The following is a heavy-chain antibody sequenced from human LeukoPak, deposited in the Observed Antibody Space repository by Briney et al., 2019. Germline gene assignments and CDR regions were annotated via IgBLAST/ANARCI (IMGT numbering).Heavy chain of an antibody. V-gene: IGHV4-59*12. CDR3: ARDQRAYYYDSSGYPENAFDI. D-gene: IGHD3-22*01. CDR1: GGSISSYY. Sequence: KLSETLSLTCTVSGGSISSYYWSWIRQPPGKGLEWIGYIYYSGSTYYNPALKSRVTISVDTSKNQFSLKLSSVTAADTAVYYCARDQRAYYYDSSGYPENAFDIWGQGTMVTVSS. CDR2: IYYSGST. J-gene: IGHJ3*02.